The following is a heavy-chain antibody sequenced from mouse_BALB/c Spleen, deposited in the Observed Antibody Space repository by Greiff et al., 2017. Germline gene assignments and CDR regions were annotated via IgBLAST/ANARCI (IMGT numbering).Heavy chain of an antibody. D-gene: IGHD1-2*01. CDR3: ARDEEGSITRGAMDY. Sequence: LVESGAGLVKPGASVKLSCTASGYTFTEYIIHWVKQRSGQGLEWIGWFYPGSGSIKYNEKFKDKATLTADKSSSTVYMELSRMTSEDSAVYFCARDEEGSITRGAMDYWGQGTSVTVSA. CDR2: FYPGSGSI. CDR1: GYTFTEYI. V-gene: IGHV1-62-2*01. J-gene: IGHJ4*01.